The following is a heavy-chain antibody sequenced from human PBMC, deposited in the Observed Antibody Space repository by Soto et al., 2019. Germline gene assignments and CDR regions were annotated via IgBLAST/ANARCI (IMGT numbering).Heavy chain of an antibody. CDR3: ARDTYCTNGVCYTGYYYYYYGMDV. J-gene: IGHJ6*02. V-gene: IGHV3-30-3*01. Sequence: GSLRLSCAAPGFTFSSYAMHWVRQAPGKGLEWVAVISYDVSNKYYADSAKGRFTISRDNSKNTLYLQMNSLRAEDTAVYYCARDTYCTNGVCYTGYYYYYYGMDVWGQGTTVTVSS. D-gene: IGHD2-8*01. CDR1: GFTFSSYA. CDR2: ISYDVSNK.